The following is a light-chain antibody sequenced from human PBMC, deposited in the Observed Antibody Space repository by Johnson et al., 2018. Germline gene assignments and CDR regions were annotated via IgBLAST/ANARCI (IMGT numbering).Light chain of an antibody. CDR3: GTWDSSLRAGNV. J-gene: IGLJ1*01. Sequence: QSVLTQPPSVSAAPGQKVTISCSGSSSNIGNNYVSWYQQLPGTAPKLLIYENNKRPSGIPYRFSGSKSGTSATLGITGLPTGDEADYYCGTWDSSLRAGNVFGTGTKVTVL. V-gene: IGLV1-51*02. CDR1: SSNIGNNY. CDR2: ENN.